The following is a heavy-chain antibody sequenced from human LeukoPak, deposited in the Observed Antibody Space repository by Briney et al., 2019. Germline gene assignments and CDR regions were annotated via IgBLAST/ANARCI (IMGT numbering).Heavy chain of an antibody. CDR3: ARRIVGPSSGGDY. D-gene: IGHD1-26*01. V-gene: IGHV3-7*01. CDR1: GFTFSSFW. J-gene: IGHJ4*02. CDR2: IKQDGSEK. Sequence: PGGSLRLSCAASGFTFSSFWMRWVRQAPGKGLELVANIKQDGSEKYYVDSVQGRFTISRDNAKNSLYLQMNSLRVEDTAVHYCARRIVGPSSGGDYWGQGTPVTVSS.